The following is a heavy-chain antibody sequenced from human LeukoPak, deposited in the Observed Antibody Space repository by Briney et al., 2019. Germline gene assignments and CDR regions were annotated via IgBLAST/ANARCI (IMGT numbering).Heavy chain of an antibody. CDR2: IYYSGST. Sequence: SQTLSLTCTVSGGSISSSSYYWGWIRQPPGKGLEWIGSIYYSGSTYYNPSLKSRVTISVDTSKNQFSLKLSSVTAADTAVYYCAGRYYYDSSGYYYGPLVFDYWGQGTLVTVSS. D-gene: IGHD3-22*01. CDR1: GGSISSSSYY. V-gene: IGHV4-39*01. CDR3: AGRYYYDSSGYYYGPLVFDY. J-gene: IGHJ4*02.